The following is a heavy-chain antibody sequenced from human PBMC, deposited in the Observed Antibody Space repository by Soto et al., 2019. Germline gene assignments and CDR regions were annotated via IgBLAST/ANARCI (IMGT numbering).Heavy chain of an antibody. D-gene: IGHD1-26*01. V-gene: IGHV4-59*01. J-gene: IGHJ5*02. CDR1: GGTISSFN. Sequence: SEPLSLPCTVSGGTISSFNGSWIRKPPGKGLEWIGYIYYSGSTNYNPSLKSRVTISVDTSKNQFSLKLSSVTAADTSVYYRARGDERGARSSGSWGTGTLVTVSS. CDR3: ARGDERGARSSGS. CDR2: IYYSGST.